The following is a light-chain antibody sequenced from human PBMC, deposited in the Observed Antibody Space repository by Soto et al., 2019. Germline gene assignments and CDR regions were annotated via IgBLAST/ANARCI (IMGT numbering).Light chain of an antibody. CDR1: QSVGSDY. CDR2: AAS. V-gene: IGKV3-20*01. CDR3: QHYVRSRPIT. J-gene: IGKJ3*01. Sequence: EIVLTQSPATLSLSPGERATLSCRASQSVGSDYLAWYQQKPGQAPRLVIYAASTRATGIPARFSGGGSGTDFNLTIGRLEPEDFAVYYCQHYVRSRPITFGPG.